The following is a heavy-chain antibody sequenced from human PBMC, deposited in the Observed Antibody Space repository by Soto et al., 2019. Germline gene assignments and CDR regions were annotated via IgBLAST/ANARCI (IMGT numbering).Heavy chain of an antibody. J-gene: IGHJ4*02. Sequence: EVQLVESGGGLVQPGGCLRLSCAASGFIFSDYYMDWVRQAPGKGLEWVGRSRNKANSYTTAYAASVKGRFTISRDDSKNSLSLQMNSLKTEDTAVYYCAITSDYSSSSGCWGQGTRVTVSS. CDR2: SRNKANSYTT. V-gene: IGHV3-72*01. CDR1: GFIFSDYY. CDR3: AITSDYSSSSGC. D-gene: IGHD6-6*01.